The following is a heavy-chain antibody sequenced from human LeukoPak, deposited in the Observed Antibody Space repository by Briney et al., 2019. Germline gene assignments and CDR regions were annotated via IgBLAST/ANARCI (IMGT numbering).Heavy chain of an antibody. J-gene: IGHJ4*02. CDR3: ASSRDGYNFLFDY. CDR1: GFTFSSYG. V-gene: IGHV3-30*19. Sequence: GRSLRLSCAASGFTFSSYGMHWVRQAPGKGLEWVAVISYDGSNKYYADSVKGRFTISRDNSKNTLYLQMNSLRAEDTAVYYCASSRDGYNFLFDYWGQGTLVTVSS. D-gene: IGHD5-24*01. CDR2: ISYDGSNK.